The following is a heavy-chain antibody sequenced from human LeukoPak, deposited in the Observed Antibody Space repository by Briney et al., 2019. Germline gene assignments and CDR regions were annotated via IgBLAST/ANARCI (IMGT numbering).Heavy chain of an antibody. J-gene: IGHJ6*02. V-gene: IGHV1-69*04. CDR1: GGTFSSYA. Sequence: SVKLSCKASGGTFSSYAISWVRQAPGQGLEWMGRIIPILGIANYAQKFQGRVTITADKSTSTAYMELSSLRSEDTAVYYCATIIGYCSSTSCSNYYYYGMDVWGQGTTVTVSS. CDR3: ATIIGYCSSTSCSNYYYYGMDV. CDR2: IIPILGIA. D-gene: IGHD2-2*01.